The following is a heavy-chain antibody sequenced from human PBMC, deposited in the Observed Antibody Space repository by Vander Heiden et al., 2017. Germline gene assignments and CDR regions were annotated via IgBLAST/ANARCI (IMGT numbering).Heavy chain of an antibody. CDR3: GRDRIDLLDYYYYGMDV. CDR2: IRSKSYGGTR. D-gene: IGHD2-8*02. CDR1: GFNLDDYA. V-gene: IGHV3-49*04. J-gene: IGHJ6*02. Sequence: EEQLVESGGGLAQPGRSLRISCTASGFNLDDYAIIWVRQAPGKGLEWLGFIRSKSYGGTREYAASVKGRFTISRDDSKSIAYLQMNSLKMEDTAVYYCGRDRIDLLDYYYYGMDVWGQGTTVTVSS.